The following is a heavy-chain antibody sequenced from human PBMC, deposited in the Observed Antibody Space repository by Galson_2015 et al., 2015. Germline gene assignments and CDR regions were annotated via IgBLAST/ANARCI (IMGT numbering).Heavy chain of an antibody. J-gene: IGHJ6*02. CDR3: AKSDYDDAGGYGLDV. V-gene: IGHV3-48*01. Sequence: WVSYISISSSTIYYADSVKGRFTISRDNSQNTLYLQMNSLRAEDTAVYYCAKSDYDDAGGYGLDVWGQGTTVIVSS. CDR2: ISISSSTI. D-gene: IGHD3-3*01.